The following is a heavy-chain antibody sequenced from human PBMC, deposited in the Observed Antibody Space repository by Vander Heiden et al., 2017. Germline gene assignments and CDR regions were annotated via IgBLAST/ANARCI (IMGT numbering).Heavy chain of an antibody. CDR3: AKDGEWLPDY. Sequence: EVQLVESGGGLVQPGGSLRLSCAASGFTFSSFEMNWVRRAPGKVLEWVSYINSNGRTKNYADSVKGRFTISRDNAQNSLYLQMNSLRVEDTAVYYCAKDGEWLPDYWGQGTLVTVSS. J-gene: IGHJ4*02. CDR2: INSNGRTK. D-gene: IGHD5-12*01. CDR1: GFTFSSFE. V-gene: IGHV3-48*03.